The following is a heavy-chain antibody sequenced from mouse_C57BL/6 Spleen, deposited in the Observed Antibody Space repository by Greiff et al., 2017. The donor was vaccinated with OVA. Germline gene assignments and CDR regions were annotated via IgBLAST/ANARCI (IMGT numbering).Heavy chain of an antibody. Sequence: VKLQESGAELARPGASVKLSCKASGYTFTSYGISWVKQGTGQGLEWIGEIYPRSGNTYYNEKFKGKATLTADKSSSTAYMELRSLTSEDSAVYFCARYYGSSDYYAMDYWGQGTSVTVSS. J-gene: IGHJ4*01. V-gene: IGHV1-81*01. D-gene: IGHD1-1*01. CDR3: ARYYGSSDYYAMDY. CDR2: IYPRSGNT. CDR1: GYTFTSYG.